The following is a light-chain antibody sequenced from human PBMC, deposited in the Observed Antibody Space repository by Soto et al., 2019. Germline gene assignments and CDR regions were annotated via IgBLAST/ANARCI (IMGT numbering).Light chain of an antibody. J-gene: IGKJ1*01. CDR3: QQYNTYSSST. Sequence: DIQMTQSPSTLSVSVGDRVTITCRASQSITRYLGWYQQKPGKAPKLLIYDASTLESGVPSRFSGSGSRTEFTLTISSLQADDFATYYCQQYNTYSSSTFGQGTKVEL. V-gene: IGKV1-5*01. CDR1: QSITRY. CDR2: DAS.